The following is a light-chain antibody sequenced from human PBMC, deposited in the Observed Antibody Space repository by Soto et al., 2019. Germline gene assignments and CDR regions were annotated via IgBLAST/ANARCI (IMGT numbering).Light chain of an antibody. CDR1: SSDVGAYNY. Sequence: QSALTQPASVSGSPGQSITISCTGTSSDVGAYNYVSWYQQHPGKAPKLMIYDVSNRPSGVSNRFSGSKSGNTASLTISGLQAEDEADYYCTSCSSSTSTILVLFGGGTKLTVL. J-gene: IGLJ2*01. V-gene: IGLV2-14*01. CDR3: TSCSSSTSTILVL. CDR2: DVS.